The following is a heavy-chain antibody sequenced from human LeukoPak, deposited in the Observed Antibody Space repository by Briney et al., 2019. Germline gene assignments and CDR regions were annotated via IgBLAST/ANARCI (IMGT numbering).Heavy chain of an antibody. CDR2: IYYSGST. V-gene: IGHV4-39*01. D-gene: IGHD6-6*01. J-gene: IGHJ6*03. CDR3: ARLRSLGSSGYYYMDV. Sequence: SETLSLTCTVSGGSISSSSYYWGWIRQPPGKGLEWIGSIYYSGSTYCNPSLKSRVTISVDTSKNQFSLKLSSVTAADTAVYYCARLRSLGSSGYYYMDVWGKGTTVTVSS. CDR1: GGSISSSSYY.